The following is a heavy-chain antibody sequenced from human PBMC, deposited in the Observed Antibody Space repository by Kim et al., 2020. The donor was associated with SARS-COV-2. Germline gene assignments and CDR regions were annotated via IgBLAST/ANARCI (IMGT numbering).Heavy chain of an antibody. D-gene: IGHD3-10*01. Sequence: GGSLRLSCAASGFTFSSYGMHWVRQAPGKGLEWVAVISYDGSNKYYADSVKGRFTISRDNSKNTLYLQMNSLRAEDTAVYYCARDVFPPVYGSGSYYKGGPFDYWGQGTLVTVSS. J-gene: IGHJ4*02. CDR3: ARDVFPPVYGSGSYYKGGPFDY. CDR1: GFTFSSYG. V-gene: IGHV3-33*05. CDR2: ISYDGSNK.